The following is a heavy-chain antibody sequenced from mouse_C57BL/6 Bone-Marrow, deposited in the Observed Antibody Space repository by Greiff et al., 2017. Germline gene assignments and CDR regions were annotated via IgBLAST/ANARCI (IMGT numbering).Heavy chain of an antibody. J-gene: IGHJ3*01. Sequence: QVQLQPPGAELVRPGTSVKLSCKASGYTFTSYWMPWVKQRPGQGLEWIGVIDPSDSYTTYNHKFKGKATLTVDTSSSTAYMQLSSLTSEDSAVYYCARGGLRRRAWFACWGQGTLVTVSA. D-gene: IGHD2-4*01. CDR2: IDPSDSYT. V-gene: IGHV1-59*01. CDR1: GYTFTSYW. CDR3: ARGGLRRRAWFAC.